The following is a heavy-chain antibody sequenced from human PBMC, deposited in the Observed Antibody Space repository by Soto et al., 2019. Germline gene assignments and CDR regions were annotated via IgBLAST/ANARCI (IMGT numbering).Heavy chain of an antibody. Sequence: ASVKVSCKASGGTFRNYAFSWVRQAPGQGLEWMGVIIPIFGTVNYAQKFQGRVTITADESTGTAYMDLSSLRSEDTAMYYCARPITLYISSTRLDYWGQGTLVTVSS. D-gene: IGHD6-6*01. J-gene: IGHJ4*02. CDR3: ARPITLYISSTRLDY. V-gene: IGHV1-69*13. CDR1: GGTFRNYA. CDR2: IIPIFGTV.